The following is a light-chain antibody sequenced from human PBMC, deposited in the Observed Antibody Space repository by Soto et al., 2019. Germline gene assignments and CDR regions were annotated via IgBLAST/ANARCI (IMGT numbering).Light chain of an antibody. Sequence: QSALTQPASVSGSPGQSITISCTGTSSDVGAYNYVSWYQQHPGKAPKLMIYDVSNRPSGVSSRFSGSKSGNTASLTISGLPADDEADYCCNSNTSSNSYVFGNGTKVTVL. CDR2: DVS. J-gene: IGLJ1*01. V-gene: IGLV2-14*03. CDR3: NSNTSSNSYV. CDR1: SSDVGAYNY.